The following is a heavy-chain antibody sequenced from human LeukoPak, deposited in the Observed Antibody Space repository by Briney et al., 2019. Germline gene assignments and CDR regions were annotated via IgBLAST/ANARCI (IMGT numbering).Heavy chain of an antibody. CDR1: GFTVSNNY. V-gene: IGHV3-53*01. CDR2: IYTGVST. CDR3: AKDQIAVGAIDY. Sequence: GGSLRLSCAASGFTVSNNYMSWVRQAPGKGLEWVSVIYTGVSTYYADSVKGRFAISRDNSKNTLYLQMNSLRAEDTAVYYCAKDQIAVGAIDYWGQGTLVTVSS. D-gene: IGHD6-19*01. J-gene: IGHJ4*02.